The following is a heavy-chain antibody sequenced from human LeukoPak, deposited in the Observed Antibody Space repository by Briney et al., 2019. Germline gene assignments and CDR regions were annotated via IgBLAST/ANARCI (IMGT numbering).Heavy chain of an antibody. D-gene: IGHD3-22*01. Sequence: ASVKVSCKASGYTFTSYYMHWVRQAPGQGLEWMGIINPSGGSTSYAQKFQGRVTMTRDTSASTVYMELSSLRSEDTAVYYRASVSSGYPPYYFDYWGQGTLVTVSS. CDR2: INPSGGST. V-gene: IGHV1-46*01. J-gene: IGHJ4*02. CDR3: ASVSSGYPPYYFDY. CDR1: GYTFTSYY.